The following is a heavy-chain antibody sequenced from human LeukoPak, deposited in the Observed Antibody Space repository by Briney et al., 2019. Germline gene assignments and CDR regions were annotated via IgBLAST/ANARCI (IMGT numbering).Heavy chain of an antibody. CDR3: AKDSTVTTGFKFDP. D-gene: IGHD4-17*01. V-gene: IGHV3-23*01. CDR2: ISGSGGSP. Sequence: PGGSLRLSCAASGFTFSSYAMNWVRQAPGKGLEWVSAISGSGGSPYYADPVKGRFTISGDNSKNTLYLQMNSLRAEDTAVYYCAKDSTVTTGFKFDPWGQGTLVTVSS. CDR1: GFTFSSYA. J-gene: IGHJ5*02.